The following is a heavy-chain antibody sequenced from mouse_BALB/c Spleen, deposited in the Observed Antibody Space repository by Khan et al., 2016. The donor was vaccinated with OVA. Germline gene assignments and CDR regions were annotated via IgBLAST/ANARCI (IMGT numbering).Heavy chain of an antibody. J-gene: IGHJ2*03. CDR3: ATSYFYGYYFDY. D-gene: IGHD1-1*01. CDR1: GFTFTSYG. Sequence: EVQLVESGGGLVQSGGSRKLSCAASGFTFTSYGMHWIRQAPEKGLEWVAYISSDSNTIYSADTVKGRFTISRDNPKNTLFMQMTSLRSGDSAMYFCATSYFYGYYFDYWSQGTSLTVSS. V-gene: IGHV5-17*02. CDR2: ISSDSNTI.